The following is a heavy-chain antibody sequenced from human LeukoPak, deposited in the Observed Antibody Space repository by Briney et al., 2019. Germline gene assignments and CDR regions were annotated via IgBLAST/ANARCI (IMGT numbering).Heavy chain of an antibody. J-gene: IGHJ5*02. V-gene: IGHV4-39*02. CDR1: GGSISSSSYY. Sequence: SETLSLTCTVSGGSISSSSYYWGWIRQPPGKRLEWIGSIYYSGSTYYNPSLTSRVTISVDTSKNPFSLKLSSVTAADTAVYYCARDRSPKRIWFGELFPNWFDPWGQGTLVTVSS. CDR3: ARDRSPKRIWFGELFPNWFDP. CDR2: IYYSGST. D-gene: IGHD3-10*01.